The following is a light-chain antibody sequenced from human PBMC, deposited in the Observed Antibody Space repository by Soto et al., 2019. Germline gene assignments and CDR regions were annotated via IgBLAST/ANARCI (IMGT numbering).Light chain of an antibody. CDR1: KLGTKY. CDR3: QAWDRSTVV. Sequence: SYELTQPPSVSVSPGQTASITCSGDKLGTKYACWYQQKPGQSPVLVIYQDTKRPPGIPERFAGSNSGNTATLTISGTQARDEADYCCQAWDRSTVVFGGGTKVTVL. J-gene: IGLJ2*01. CDR2: QDT. V-gene: IGLV3-1*01.